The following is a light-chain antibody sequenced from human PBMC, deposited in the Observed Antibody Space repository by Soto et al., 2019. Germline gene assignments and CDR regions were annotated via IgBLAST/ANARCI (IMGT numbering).Light chain of an antibody. CDR2: DVS. CDR3: QQYNTYWT. Sequence: DIQMTQFPSTLSASVGARVPITCRASQNIGSWLAWYQQKPGKAPKVLIYDVSNLETGVPSRFSGSGSGTEFTLTISSLQPDDFATYYCQQYNTYWTFGQGTKVDIK. J-gene: IGKJ1*01. V-gene: IGKV1-5*01. CDR1: QNIGSW.